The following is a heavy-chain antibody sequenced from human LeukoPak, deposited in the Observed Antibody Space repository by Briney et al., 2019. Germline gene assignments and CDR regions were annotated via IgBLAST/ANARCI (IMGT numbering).Heavy chain of an antibody. Sequence: GASVKVSCKVSGYTLTELSMHWVRQAPGKGLEWMGGFDPEDGETIYAQKFQGRVTMTEDTSTDTAYMELSSLRSEDTAVYYCATSITMVRGVIWWFDPWGQGTLVTVSS. V-gene: IGHV1-24*01. CDR1: GYTLTELS. CDR3: ATSITMVRGVIWWFDP. J-gene: IGHJ5*02. CDR2: FDPEDGET. D-gene: IGHD3-10*01.